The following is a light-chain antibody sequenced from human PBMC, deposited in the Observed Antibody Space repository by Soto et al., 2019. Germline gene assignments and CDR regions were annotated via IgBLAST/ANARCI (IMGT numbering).Light chain of an antibody. CDR3: AAWDDSLNAVV. J-gene: IGLJ2*01. Sequence: QSVLTQPPSVSGTPGHKVSISCSGSTSNLGGNTVNWYQQLPGTAPKLLIYTNNQRPSGVPDRFSGSKSGTSASLAISGLPSEDGDDFYCAAWDDSLNAVVFGGGTKVTVL. CDR2: TNN. V-gene: IGLV1-44*01. CDR1: TSNLGGNT.